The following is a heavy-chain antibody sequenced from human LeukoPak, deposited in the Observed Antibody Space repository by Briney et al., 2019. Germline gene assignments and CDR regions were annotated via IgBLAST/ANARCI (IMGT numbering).Heavy chain of an antibody. CDR1: GYTFTSYD. CDR3: ARAPTKRITIFGVAPNWFDP. Sequence: GASVKDSCKASGYTFTSYDINGVRQATGQGLEWMGWMNPNSGNTGYAQKFQGRVTITRNTSISTAYMELSSLRSEDTAVYYCARAPTKRITIFGVAPNWFDPWGQGTLVTVSS. D-gene: IGHD3-3*01. V-gene: IGHV1-8*03. CDR2: MNPNSGNT. J-gene: IGHJ5*02.